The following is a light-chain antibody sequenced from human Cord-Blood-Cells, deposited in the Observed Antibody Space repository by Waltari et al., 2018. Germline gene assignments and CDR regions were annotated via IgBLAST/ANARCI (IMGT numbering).Light chain of an antibody. V-gene: IGLV2-14*01. Sequence: QSALTQPASVSGSPGQSITISCTGTSRDVGGYNYVSWYQQHPGKAPKLMIYQVSKRPSGVSTRFSGSKSGNTASLTISGLQAEDEADYYCSSYTSSSSWVFGGGTKLTVL. CDR2: QVS. CDR1: SRDVGGYNY. J-gene: IGLJ3*02. CDR3: SSYTSSSSWV.